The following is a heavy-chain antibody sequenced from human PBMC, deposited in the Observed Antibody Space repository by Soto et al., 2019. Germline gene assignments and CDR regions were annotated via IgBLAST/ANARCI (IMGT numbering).Heavy chain of an antibody. CDR3: ARDKVEMATIFDY. CDR1: GYTFTSHG. J-gene: IGHJ4*02. V-gene: IGHV1-18*04. D-gene: IGHD5-12*01. Sequence: ASVKVSCKASGYTFTSHGISWLLQAPGQGLEWMGWISGYNGNTKYAQKIQGRVTMTTDTSTSTAYMELRSLRSDDTAVYYCARDKVEMATIFDYWGQGPLVTVSS. CDR2: ISGYNGNT.